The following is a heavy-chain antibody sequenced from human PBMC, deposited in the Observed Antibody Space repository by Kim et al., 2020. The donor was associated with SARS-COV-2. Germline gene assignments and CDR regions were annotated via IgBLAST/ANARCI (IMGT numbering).Heavy chain of an antibody. CDR2: ISYDGSVK. Sequence: GGSLRLSCAASGFTFSSFAMHWVRQAPGKGLEWVAVISYDGSVKYYADSVRGRFTLSRDNSKNTLSLQMNSLTAEDTAVYYCARGPSTEVPGTRIMVVWGQRGTVTVSS. CDR1: GFTFSSFA. V-gene: IGHV3-33*05. J-gene: IGHJ6*02. CDR3: ARGPSTEVPGTRIMVV.